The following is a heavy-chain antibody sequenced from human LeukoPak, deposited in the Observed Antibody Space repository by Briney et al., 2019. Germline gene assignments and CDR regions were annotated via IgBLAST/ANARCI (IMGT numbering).Heavy chain of an antibody. J-gene: IGHJ6*02. CDR2: ISSSSTI. CDR1: RFTLSSYW. Sequence: GGSLRLSCVASRFTLSSYWMNWVRQAPGKGLEWVSYISSSSTIYYADSVKGRFTISRDNAKNSLYLQMNSLRAEDTAVYYCAKNWGYYYGMDVWGQGTTVTVSS. CDR3: AKNWGYYYGMDV. D-gene: IGHD7-27*01. V-gene: IGHV3-69-1*01.